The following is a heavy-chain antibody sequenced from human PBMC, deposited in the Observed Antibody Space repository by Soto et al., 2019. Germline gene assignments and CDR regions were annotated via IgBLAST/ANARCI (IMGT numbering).Heavy chain of an antibody. CDR2: INAGNGNT. D-gene: IGHD3-3*01. V-gene: IGHV1-3*01. CDR3: AHIRGDYYDFWSGRLYYFDY. Sequence: ASVKVSCKASGYTFANYAIHWVRQAPGQDFEWMGWINAGNGNTRNSQKFQGRVTFTRDTSATTAHMEVGSLRFEDTAVYYCAHIRGDYYDFWSGRLYYFDYWGQGTLVTVSS. CDR1: GYTFANYA. J-gene: IGHJ4*02.